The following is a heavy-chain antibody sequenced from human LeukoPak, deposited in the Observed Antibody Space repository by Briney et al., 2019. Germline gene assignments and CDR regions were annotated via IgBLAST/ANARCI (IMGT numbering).Heavy chain of an antibody. CDR1: GFTFTSSA. V-gene: IGHV1-58*01. D-gene: IGHD5-12*01. J-gene: IGHJ4*02. CDR3: AAGPIGAY. Sequence: SVKVSCKASGFTFTSSAVQRVRQARGQRLEWIGWIVVGSGNTNYAQKFQERVTITRDMSTSTAYMELSSLRSEDTAVYYCAAGPIGAYWGQGTLVTVSS. CDR2: IVVGSGNT.